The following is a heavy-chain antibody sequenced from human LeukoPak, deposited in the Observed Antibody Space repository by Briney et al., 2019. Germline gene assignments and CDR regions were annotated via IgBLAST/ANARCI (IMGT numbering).Heavy chain of an antibody. CDR1: GFTFSSYW. V-gene: IGHV3-7*01. D-gene: IGHD3-9*01. CDR3: ARVPGNYDIFSYDYYGMDV. J-gene: IGHJ6*02. Sequence: GGSLRLSCAASGFTFSSYWMSWVRQAPGKGLEWVANIKQDGSEKYYVDSVKGRFTISRDNAKNSLYLQMNSLRAEDTAVYYCARVPGNYDIFSYDYYGMDVWGQGTTVTVSS. CDR2: IKQDGSEK.